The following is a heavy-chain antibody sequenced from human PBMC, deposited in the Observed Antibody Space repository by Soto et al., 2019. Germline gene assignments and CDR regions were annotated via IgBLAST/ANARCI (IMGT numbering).Heavy chain of an antibody. D-gene: IGHD6-13*01. CDR1: GYTFTSYA. V-gene: IGHV1-3*01. J-gene: IGHJ6*02. CDR2: INAGNGNT. Sequence: ASVKVSCKASGYTFTSYAMHWVRQAPGQRLEWMGWINAGNGNTKYSQKFQGRVTMTRDTSISTAYMELSRLRSDDTAVYYCARDLGGSIAAAYYYYYGMDVWGQGTTVTVSS. CDR3: ARDLGGSIAAAYYYYYGMDV.